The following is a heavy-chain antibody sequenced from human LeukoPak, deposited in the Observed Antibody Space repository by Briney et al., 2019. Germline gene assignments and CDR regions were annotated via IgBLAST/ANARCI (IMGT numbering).Heavy chain of an antibody. V-gene: IGHV4-59*01. Sequence: SEALSLTCTVSGGSISSYYWSWIRQPPGKGLEWIGYIYYSGSTNYNPSLKSRVTISVDTSKNQFSLKLSSVTAADTAVYYCARGPYYYGMDVWGQGTTVTVSS. CDR3: ARGPYYYGMDV. CDR1: GGSISSYY. J-gene: IGHJ6*02. CDR2: IYYSGST.